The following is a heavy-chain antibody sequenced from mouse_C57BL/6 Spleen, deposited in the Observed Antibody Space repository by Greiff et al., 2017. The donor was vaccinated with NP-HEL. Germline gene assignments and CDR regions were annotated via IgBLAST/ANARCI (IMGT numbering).Heavy chain of an antibody. V-gene: IGHV1-82*01. D-gene: IGHD2-4*01. J-gene: IGHJ2*01. Sequence: VQLQQSGPELVKPGASVKISCKASGYAFSSSWMNWVKQRPGKGLEWIGRIYPGDGDTNYNGKFKGKATLTADKSSSTAYMQLSSLTSEDSAVYFCAYDYTGYFDYWGQGTTLTVSS. CDR1: GYAFSSSW. CDR2: IYPGDGDT. CDR3: AYDYTGYFDY.